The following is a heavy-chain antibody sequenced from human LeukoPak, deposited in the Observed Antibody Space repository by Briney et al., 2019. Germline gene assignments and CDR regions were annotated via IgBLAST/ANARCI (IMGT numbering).Heavy chain of an antibody. Sequence: PSETLSLTCTVSGGSISSSSYYWGWIRQPPGKGLEWIGSIYYSGSTYYNPSLKSRVTISVDTSKNQFSLKLRSVTAADTAVYYCARLDSSSWYYFDYWGEGTLVTVSS. V-gene: IGHV4-39*01. J-gene: IGHJ4*02. D-gene: IGHD6-13*01. CDR2: IYYSGST. CDR1: GGSISSSSYY. CDR3: ARLDSSSWYYFDY.